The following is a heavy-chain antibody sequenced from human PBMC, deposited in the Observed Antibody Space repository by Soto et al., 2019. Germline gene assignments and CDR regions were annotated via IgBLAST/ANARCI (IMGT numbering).Heavy chain of an antibody. CDR3: AKDRRGPMVRGVTAIDY. CDR1: GFTFSSYA. V-gene: IGHV3-23*01. CDR2: ISGSGGST. Sequence: PGGSLRLSCAASGFTFSSYAMSWVRQAPGKGLERVSAISGSGGSTYYADSVKGRFTISRDNSKNTLYLQMNSLRAEDTAVYYCAKDRRGPMVRGVTAIDYWGQGTLVTVSS. J-gene: IGHJ4*02. D-gene: IGHD3-10*01.